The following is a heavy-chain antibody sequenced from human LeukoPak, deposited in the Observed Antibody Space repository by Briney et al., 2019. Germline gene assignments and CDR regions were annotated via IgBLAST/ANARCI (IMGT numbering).Heavy chain of an antibody. D-gene: IGHD3-22*01. CDR2: INPNRGGT. J-gene: IGHJ4*02. V-gene: IGHV1-2*02. CDR3: ARGPPTIVVIITTGDFDS. CDR1: GYTFTGYY. Sequence: ASVKVSCKASGYTFTGYYIHWVRQAPGQGLQWMGWINPNRGGTNYAQKFQGRVTMTRDTSISTAYMEWRRLRSDDRAVYYCARGPPTIVVIITTGDFDSWGPGTLVTVSS.